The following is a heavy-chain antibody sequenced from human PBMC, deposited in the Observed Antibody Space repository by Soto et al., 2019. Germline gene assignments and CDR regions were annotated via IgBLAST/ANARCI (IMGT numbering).Heavy chain of an antibody. J-gene: IGHJ4*02. CDR1: GGSISSGGYS. CDR2: IYHSGST. CDR3: ARGSGWYVINY. D-gene: IGHD6-19*01. V-gene: IGHV4-30-2*01. Sequence: SETLSLTCAVSGGSISSGGYSWSWIRQPPGKGLEWIGYIYHSGSTYYNPSLKSRVTISVDRSKNQFSLKLSSVTAADTAVYYCARGSGWYVINYWGQGTLVTVSS.